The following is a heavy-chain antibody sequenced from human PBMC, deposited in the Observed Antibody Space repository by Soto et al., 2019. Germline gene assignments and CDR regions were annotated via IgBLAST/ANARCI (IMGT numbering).Heavy chain of an antibody. CDR1: GFALNDFG. Sequence: GGSLRLSCEASGFALNDFGMSWVRQTPGKGLEWVSTLNHDGRNTHYAASVEGRVTISRDNSKNTLYLQMGSLRAEDTAIYYCAKDYGNEESLFDYWGQGTLVTVSS. D-gene: IGHD3-16*01. J-gene: IGHJ4*02. CDR2: LNHDGRNT. V-gene: IGHV3-23*01. CDR3: AKDYGNEESLFDY.